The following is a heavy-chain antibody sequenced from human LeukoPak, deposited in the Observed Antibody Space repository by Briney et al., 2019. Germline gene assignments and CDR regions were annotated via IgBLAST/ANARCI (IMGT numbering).Heavy chain of an antibody. CDR3: AAPYSGYPPPFDY. V-gene: IGHV3-21*01. CDR2: ISSSSSYI. Sequence: PGGSLRLSCAASGFTFSSYSMNWVRQAPGKGLEWVSSISSSSSYIYYADSVKGRFTISRDNAKNSLYLQMNSLRAEDTAVYYCAAPYSGYPPPFDYWGQGTLVTVSS. J-gene: IGHJ4*02. D-gene: IGHD3-22*01. CDR1: GFTFSSYS.